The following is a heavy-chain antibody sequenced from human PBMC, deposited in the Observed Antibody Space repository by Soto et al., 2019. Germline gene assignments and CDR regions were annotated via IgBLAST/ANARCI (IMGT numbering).Heavy chain of an antibody. D-gene: IGHD3-9*01. CDR2: MNPNSGNT. J-gene: IGHJ4*02. V-gene: IGHV1-8*01. Sequence: ASVKVSCKASGYTFTSYDINWVRQATGQGLEWMGWMNPNSGNTGYAQKFQGGVTMTRNTSISTAYMELSSLRSEDTAVYYCARGPRRSILRYFDWNRAPYYFDYWGQGTLVTVSS. CDR1: GYTFTSYD. CDR3: ARGPRRSILRYFDWNRAPYYFDY.